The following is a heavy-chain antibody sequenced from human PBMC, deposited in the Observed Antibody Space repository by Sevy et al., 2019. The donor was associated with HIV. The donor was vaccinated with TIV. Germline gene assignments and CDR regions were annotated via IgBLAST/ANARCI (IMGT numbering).Heavy chain of an antibody. CDR2: IGYDGSNK. J-gene: IGHJ4*02. CDR1: GFTFSSYG. CDR3: AREGCTKPHDY. D-gene: IGHD2-8*01. Sequence: GGSLRLSCAASGFTFSSYGMHWVRQARGKGLEWVAIIGYDGSNKYYADSVKGRFTISRDNSKSSVYLQMNNLRPEDTAVYYCAREGCTKPHDYWGQGTLVTVSS. V-gene: IGHV3-33*01.